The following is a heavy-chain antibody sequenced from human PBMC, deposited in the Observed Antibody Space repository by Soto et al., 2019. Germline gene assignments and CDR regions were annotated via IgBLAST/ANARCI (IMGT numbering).Heavy chain of an antibody. CDR2: INHSGST. Sequence: SETLSLTCAVYGGSFSGYYWSWIRQPPGKGLEWIGEINHSGSTNYNPSLKSRVTISVDTSKNQFSLKLSSVTAADTAVYYCASFGWPQFSGYYGFDYWGQGTLVTVSS. D-gene: IGHD3-22*01. V-gene: IGHV4-34*01. CDR1: GGSFSGYY. CDR3: ASFGWPQFSGYYGFDY. J-gene: IGHJ4*02.